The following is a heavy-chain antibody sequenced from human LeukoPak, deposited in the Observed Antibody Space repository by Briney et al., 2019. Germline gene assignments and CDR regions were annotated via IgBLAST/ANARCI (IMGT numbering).Heavy chain of an antibody. J-gene: IGHJ6*03. D-gene: IGHD3-3*01. CDR2: IYHSGST. V-gene: IGHV4-38-2*02. CDR1: GYSISSGYY. CDR3: ARSYYDFWSAQDYYYYYMDV. Sequence: SETLPLTCTVSGYSISSGYYWGWIRQPPGKGLEWIGSIYHSGSTYYNPSLKSRVTISVDTSKNQFSLKLSSVTAADTAVYYCARSYYDFWSAQDYYYYYMDVWGKGTTVTVSS.